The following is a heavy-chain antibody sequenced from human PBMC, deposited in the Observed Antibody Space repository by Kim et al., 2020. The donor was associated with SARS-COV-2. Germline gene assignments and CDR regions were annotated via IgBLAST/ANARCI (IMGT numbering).Heavy chain of an antibody. V-gene: IGHV3-33*06. J-gene: IGHJ6*02. CDR2: IWYDGSNK. CDR1: GFTFSSYG. D-gene: IGHD3-10*01. CDR3: AKGFLRSYVGYGMDV. Sequence: GGSLRLSCAASGFTFSSYGMHWVRQAPGKGLEWVAVIWYDGSNKYYADYVKGRFTISRDNSKNTRYLQMNSLRAEDTAVYYCAKGFLRSYVGYGMDVWGQGTTVTVSS.